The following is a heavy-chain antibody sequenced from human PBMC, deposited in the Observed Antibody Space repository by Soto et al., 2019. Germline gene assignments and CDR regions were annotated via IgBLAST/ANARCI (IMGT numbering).Heavy chain of an antibody. D-gene: IGHD3-3*01. CDR3: ARDITIFGGLRLDEGVH. CDR2: ISAYNGNT. J-gene: IGHJ4*02. V-gene: IGHV1-18*04. Sequence: ASVKVSCKASGYTFTSYGISWVRQAPGQGLEWMGWISAYNGNTNYAQKLQGRVTMTTDTSTSTAYMELRSLRSDDTAVYYCARDITIFGGLRLDEGVHWGRGTLVTVSS. CDR1: GYTFTSYG.